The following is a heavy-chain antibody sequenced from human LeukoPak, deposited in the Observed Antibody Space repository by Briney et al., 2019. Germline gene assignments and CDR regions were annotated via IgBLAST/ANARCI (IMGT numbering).Heavy chain of an antibody. CDR1: GFTFDDYA. J-gene: IGHJ4*02. CDR2: ISWNSGSI. V-gene: IGHV3-9*03. D-gene: IGHD6-13*01. Sequence: GRSLRLXCAASGFTFDDYAMHWVRQAPGKGLEWVSGISWNSGSIGYADSVKGRFTISRDNAKNSLYLQMNSLRAEDMALYYCAKDKAYSSSCIDYWGQGTLVTVSS. CDR3: AKDKAYSSSCIDY.